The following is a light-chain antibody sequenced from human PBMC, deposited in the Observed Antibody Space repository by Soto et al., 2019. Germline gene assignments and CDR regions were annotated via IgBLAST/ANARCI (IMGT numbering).Light chain of an antibody. CDR1: QNISTW. Sequence: DIQMTQSPSTLSASVGDRVTITCRASQNISTWLAWYQQKPGKAPKFLIYKASGLEIGVPSRFSGSGSGTDFTLTIRSLQPEDFATYFCKQLSSYPITFGQGTRLEIK. J-gene: IGKJ5*01. V-gene: IGKV1-5*03. CDR2: KAS. CDR3: KQLSSYPIT.